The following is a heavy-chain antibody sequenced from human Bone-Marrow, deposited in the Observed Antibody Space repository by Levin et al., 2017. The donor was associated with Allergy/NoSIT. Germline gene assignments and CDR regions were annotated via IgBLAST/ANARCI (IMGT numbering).Heavy chain of an antibody. CDR1: GFTFSSYW. CDR3: ARVDFWSGYWNWGYYGMDV. D-gene: IGHD3-3*01. CDR2: IKQDGSEK. V-gene: IGHV3-7*01. J-gene: IGHJ6*02. Sequence: GGSLRLSCAASGFTFSSYWMSWVRQAPGKGLEWVANIKQDGSEKYYVDSVKGRFTISRDNAKNSLYLQMNSLRAEDTAVYYCARVDFWSGYWNWGYYGMDVWGQGTTVTVSS.